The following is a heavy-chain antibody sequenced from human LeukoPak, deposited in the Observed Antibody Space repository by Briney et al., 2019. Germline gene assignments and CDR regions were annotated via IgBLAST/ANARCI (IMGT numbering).Heavy chain of an antibody. D-gene: IGHD3-22*01. CDR1: GFTFSTYS. J-gene: IGHJ4*02. V-gene: IGHV3-21*01. CDR2: ISTSSSYI. CDR3: ARDITMIVVVTPSFDY. Sequence: PGGSLRLSCAASGFTFSTYSMNWVRQAPGKGLEWVSSISTSSSYIYYADSVKGRFTISRDNAKSSLYLQLNSLRAEDTAVYYCARDITMIVVVTPSFDYWGQGTLVTVSS.